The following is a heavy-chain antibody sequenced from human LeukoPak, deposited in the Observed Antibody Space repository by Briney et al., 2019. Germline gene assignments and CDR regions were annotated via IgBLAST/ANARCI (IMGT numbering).Heavy chain of an antibody. CDR2: ISAVGGST. CDR3: ANRCSINCYNAFDF. V-gene: IGHV3-23*01. J-gene: IGHJ3*01. Sequence: GGSLRLSCVASVFPFSNYAMGGVRHAPGKGLEGGSAISAVGGSTYYADSVKGRFTISGDNSKHTVHIAEKPVRAEDTAIYDCANRCSINCYNAFDFWGQGTMVTVSS. CDR1: VFPFSNYA. D-gene: IGHD2-2*02.